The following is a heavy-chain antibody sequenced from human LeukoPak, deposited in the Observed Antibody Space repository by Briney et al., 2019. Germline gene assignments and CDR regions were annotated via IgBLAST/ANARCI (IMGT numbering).Heavy chain of an antibody. D-gene: IGHD2-21*01. CDR1: GFTFSNYW. Sequence: PGGSLRLSCAASGFTFSNYWMHWVRQAPGKGLVWVSRIKSDGSSTNYADSVRGRFTISRDNAKNTLYLQMNSLRAEDTAMYYCTRILVGGIRAFDIWGQGTMATVSS. J-gene: IGHJ3*02. V-gene: IGHV3-74*01. CDR3: TRILVGGIRAFDI. CDR2: IKSDGSST.